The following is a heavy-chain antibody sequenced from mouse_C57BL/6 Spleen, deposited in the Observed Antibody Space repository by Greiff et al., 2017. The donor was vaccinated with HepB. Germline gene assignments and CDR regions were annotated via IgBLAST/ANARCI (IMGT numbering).Heavy chain of an antibody. CDR3: ARSVLDY. V-gene: IGHV1-55*01. D-gene: IGHD1-1*01. Sequence: VQLQQSGAELVKPGASVKMSCKASGYTFTSYWITWVKQRPGQGLEWIGDIYPGSGSTNYNEKFKSKATLTVYTSSSTAYMQLSSLTSEDSAVYYCARSVLDYWGQGTTLTVSS. J-gene: IGHJ2*01. CDR2: IYPGSGST. CDR1: GYTFTSYW.